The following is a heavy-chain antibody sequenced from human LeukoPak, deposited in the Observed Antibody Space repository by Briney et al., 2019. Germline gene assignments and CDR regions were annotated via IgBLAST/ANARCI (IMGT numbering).Heavy chain of an antibody. J-gene: IGHJ4*02. D-gene: IGHD2-2*01. Sequence: GSLRLSCAASGFTFSSYGMHWVRQAPGRGLEWVALIRYDGSNKYYADSVKGRFTIFRDNSKNTLYLQMNSLRAEDTAVYYCAKDLHGVVPAAKSDWGQGTLVTVSS. CDR3: AKDLHGVVPAAKSD. V-gene: IGHV3-30*02. CDR2: IRYDGSNK. CDR1: GFTFSSYG.